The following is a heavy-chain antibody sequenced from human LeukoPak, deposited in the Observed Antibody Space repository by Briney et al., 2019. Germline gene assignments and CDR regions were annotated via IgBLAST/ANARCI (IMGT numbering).Heavy chain of an antibody. CDR1: GGTYSSYA. D-gene: IGHD2-15*01. Sequence: ASVKVSCKASGGTYSSYAISWVRQAPGQGLEWMGGIIPIFGTANYAQKFQGRVTITADESTSTAYMELSSLRSEDTAVYYCARDRVDGVFDYWGQGTLVTVSS. J-gene: IGHJ4*02. CDR2: IIPIFGTA. V-gene: IGHV1-69*13. CDR3: ARDRVDGVFDY.